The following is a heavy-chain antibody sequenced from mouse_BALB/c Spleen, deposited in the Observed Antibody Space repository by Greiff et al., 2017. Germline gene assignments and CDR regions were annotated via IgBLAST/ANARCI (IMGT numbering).Heavy chain of an antibody. Sequence: EVQLVESGPGLVKPSQSLSLTCTVTGYSITSDYAWNWIRQFPGNQLEWMGYISYSGSTSYNPSLKSRISITRDTSKNQFFLQLNSVTTKDTATYYCAGKFDGYFAYWGQGTLVTVSA. J-gene: IGHJ3*01. CDR3: AGKFDGYFAY. CDR1: GYSITSDYA. CDR2: ISYSGST. V-gene: IGHV3-2*02. D-gene: IGHD2-3*01.